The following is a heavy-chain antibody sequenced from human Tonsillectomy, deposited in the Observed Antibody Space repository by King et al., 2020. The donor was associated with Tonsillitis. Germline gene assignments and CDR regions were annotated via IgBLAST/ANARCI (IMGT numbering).Heavy chain of an antibody. CDR3: ARERDGSNAFDI. CDR1: GYTFTNYP. D-gene: IGHD4-23*01. Sequence: QIQLVQSGAEVKKPGASVKVSCKASGYTFTNYPMHWVRQAPRQRLEWMGWINADNGNTKYSQKFQGRVTITRDTSATTAYMEVRSLRSEDTAVYYCARERDGSNAFDIWGQGTMVTVSS. V-gene: IGHV1-3*01. J-gene: IGHJ3*02. CDR2: INADNGNT.